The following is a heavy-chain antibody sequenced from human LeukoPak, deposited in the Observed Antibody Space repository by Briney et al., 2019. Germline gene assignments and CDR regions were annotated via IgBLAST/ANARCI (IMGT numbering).Heavy chain of an antibody. V-gene: IGHV4-39*07. CDR3: ARSTTGTTYCWFDP. J-gene: IGHJ5*02. CDR2: IYYSGST. D-gene: IGHD1-1*01. CDR1: GGSISSSSYY. Sequence: PSETLSLTCTVSGGSISSSSYYWGWIRQPPGKGLEWIGSIYYSGSTYYNPSLKSRVTISVDTSKNQFSLKLSSVTAADTAVYYCARSTTGTTYCWFDPWGQGTLVTVSS.